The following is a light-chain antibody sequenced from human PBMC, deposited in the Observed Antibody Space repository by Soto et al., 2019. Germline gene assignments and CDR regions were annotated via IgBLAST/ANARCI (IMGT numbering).Light chain of an antibody. J-gene: IGLJ2*01. CDR2: DVT. V-gene: IGLV2-14*01. Sequence: QSVLTQPASVSGSPGQSITISCTGTSSDVGGYNYVSWYQQYPGKAPKLMIYDVTNRPSGVSNRFSGSKSGNTASLTISGLQAEDEAYYYCSSCASSSPWVFGGGTKLTVL. CDR3: SSCASSSPWV. CDR1: SSDVGGYNY.